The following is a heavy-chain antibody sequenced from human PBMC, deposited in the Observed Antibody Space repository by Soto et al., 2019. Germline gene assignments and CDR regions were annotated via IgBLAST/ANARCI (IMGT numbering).Heavy chain of an antibody. CDR1: GVTFNIYS. CDR2: ISSSSSTI. CDR3: AREADILNWFDP. J-gene: IGHJ5*02. Sequence: GGSLRLSCAASGVTFNIYSVDGVRQDPGKGLEWVSYISSSSSTIYYADSVKGRFTICRDNAKNSLYLQMNSLRAEDTAVYYCAREADILNWFDPWGQGTLVTVSS. D-gene: IGHD3-9*01. V-gene: IGHV3-48*01.